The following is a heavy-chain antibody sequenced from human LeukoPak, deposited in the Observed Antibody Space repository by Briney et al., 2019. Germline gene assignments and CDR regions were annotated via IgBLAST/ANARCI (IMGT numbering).Heavy chain of an antibody. D-gene: IGHD4-17*01. Sequence: GGSLRLSCAAAGFTFSSYGMHWVRQAPGKGLEWVAFIRYDGSNKYYADSVKGRFTIPRDNSKNTLYLQMNSLRAEDTAVYYCAHYGDYCRWGQGTLVAVSS. CDR1: GFTFSSYG. CDR2: IRYDGSNK. J-gene: IGHJ4*02. V-gene: IGHV3-30*02. CDR3: AHYGDYCR.